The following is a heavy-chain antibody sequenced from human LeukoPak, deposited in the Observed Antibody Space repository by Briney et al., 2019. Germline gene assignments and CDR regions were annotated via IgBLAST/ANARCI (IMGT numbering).Heavy chain of an antibody. D-gene: IGHD6-6*01. CDR2: IKSDGST. Sequence: GGSLRLSCAASGFTFSSYWMHWVRQTPGKGLVWVSRIKSDGSTIYADSVKGRFTISRDNAKNSLYLQMNSLRAEDTAVYYCARVGSSSFSRGWFDPWGQGTLVTVSS. V-gene: IGHV3-74*01. J-gene: IGHJ5*02. CDR3: ARVGSSSFSRGWFDP. CDR1: GFTFSSYW.